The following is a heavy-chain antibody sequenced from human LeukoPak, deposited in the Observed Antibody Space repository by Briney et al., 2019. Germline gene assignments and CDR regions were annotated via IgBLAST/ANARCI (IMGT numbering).Heavy chain of an antibody. CDR1: GFTFSSYG. CDR2: IRYDGSNK. Sequence: PGGSLRLSCAASGFTFSSYGMHWVRQAPGKGLEWVAFIRYDGSNKYYADSVKGRFTISRDNSKNTLYLQMNSLRAEDTAVYYCAGRSGYSPYYFDYWGQGTLVTVSS. D-gene: IGHD2-15*01. CDR3: AGRSGYSPYYFDY. V-gene: IGHV3-30*02. J-gene: IGHJ4*02.